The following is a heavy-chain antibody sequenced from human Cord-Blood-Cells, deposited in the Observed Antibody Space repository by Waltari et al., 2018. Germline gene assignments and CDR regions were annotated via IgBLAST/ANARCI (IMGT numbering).Heavy chain of an antibody. CDR1: GGSISSSSYY. V-gene: IGHV4-39*01. J-gene: IGHJ3*02. CDR3: ARVARAFDI. CDR2: IYYSGST. Sequence: QLQLQESGPGLVKPSETLSLTCTVSGGSISSSSYYWGWISQPPGKGLEWIGRIYYSGSTYYNPSLKSRVTISVDTSKNQFSLKLSSVTAADTAVYYCARVARAFDIWGQGTMVTVSS. D-gene: IGHD5-12*01.